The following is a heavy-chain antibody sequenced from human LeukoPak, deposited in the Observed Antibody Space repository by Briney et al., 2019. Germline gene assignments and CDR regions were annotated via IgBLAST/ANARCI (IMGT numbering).Heavy chain of an antibody. CDR2: IYYSGTT. J-gene: IGHJ6*02. CDR1: GGSISSSGYY. CDR3: ARVYGSGGYPPYFYYGMHV. V-gene: IGHV4-39*01. Sequence: SETLSLTCTVSGGSISSSGYYWGWIRQPPGKGLEWIGNIYYSGTTYYNPSLKSRVTISVDTSETQFSLKLSSVTAADTAVYYCARVYGSGGYPPYFYYGMHVWGQGTTVTVSS. D-gene: IGHD3-10*01.